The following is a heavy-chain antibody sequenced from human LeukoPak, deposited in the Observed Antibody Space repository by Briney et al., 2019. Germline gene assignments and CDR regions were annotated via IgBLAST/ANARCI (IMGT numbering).Heavy chain of an antibody. CDR3: AIGNYYDSSGYYYY. CDR1: GGTFSSYA. D-gene: IGHD3-22*01. J-gene: IGHJ4*02. V-gene: IGHV1-69*04. Sequence: SVKVSCKASGGTFSSYAISWVRKAPGQGLEWMGRIIPILGIANYAQKFQGRVTITADKSTSTAYMELSSLRSEDTAVYYCAIGNYYDSSGYYYYWGQGTLVTVSS. CDR2: IIPILGIA.